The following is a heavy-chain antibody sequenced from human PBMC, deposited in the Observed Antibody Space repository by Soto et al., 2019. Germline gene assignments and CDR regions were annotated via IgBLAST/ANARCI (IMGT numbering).Heavy chain of an antibody. J-gene: IGHJ6*02. D-gene: IGHD2-2*01. CDR1: GFTFSNAW. CDR2: IKSKTDGGTT. Sequence: GGSLRLSCAASGFTFSNAWMSWVRQAPGKGLEWVGRIKSKTDGGTTDYAAPVKGRFTISRDDSKNTLYLQMDSLKTEDTAVYYCTTDSSSTSSDYYYYGMDVWGQGTTVTVS. CDR3: TTDSSSTSSDYYYYGMDV. V-gene: IGHV3-15*01.